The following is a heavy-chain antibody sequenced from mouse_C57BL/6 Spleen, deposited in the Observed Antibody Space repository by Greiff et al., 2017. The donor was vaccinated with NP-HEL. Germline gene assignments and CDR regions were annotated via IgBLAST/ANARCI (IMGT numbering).Heavy chain of an antibody. CDR1: GFTFSDYG. J-gene: IGHJ4*01. D-gene: IGHD1-1*01. CDR2: ISSGSSTI. Sequence: DVMLVESGGGLVKPGGSLKLSCAASGFTFSDYGMHWVRQAPEKGLEWVAYISSGSSTIYYADTVKGRFTISRDNAKNTLFLQMTSLRSEDTAMYYCARDYAYAMDYWGQGTSVTVSS. V-gene: IGHV5-17*01. CDR3: ARDYAYAMDY.